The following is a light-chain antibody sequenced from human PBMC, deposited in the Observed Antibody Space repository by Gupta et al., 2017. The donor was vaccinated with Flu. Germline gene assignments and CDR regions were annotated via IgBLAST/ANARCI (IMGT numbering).Light chain of an antibody. CDR2: EDN. J-gene: IGLJ3*02. CDR3: QSYDSRNPYGV. CDR1: RGSMASNY. V-gene: IGLV6-57*03. Sequence: TISCNRSRGSMASNYVQWYQQRTGSAPTTVIDEDNQRPSGVPDRCSGAIDSSSNSASLTIAGLKTEDEAYYYWQSYDSRNPYGVFGGGTKLTVL.